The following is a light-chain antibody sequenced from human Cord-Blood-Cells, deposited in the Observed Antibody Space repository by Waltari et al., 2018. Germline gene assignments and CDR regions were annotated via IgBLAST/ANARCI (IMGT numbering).Light chain of an antibody. CDR3: QQSYSTPLT. V-gene: IGKV1-39*01. J-gene: IGKJ4*01. Sequence: DIQMTQPPSSLSASVGARVTITCRASQSISSYLNWYQQKPGKPPKLLIYAASSLQSGVPSRFSGSGSGTDFTLTISSLQPEDFATYYCQQSYSTPLTFGGGTKVEIK. CDR1: QSISSY. CDR2: AAS.